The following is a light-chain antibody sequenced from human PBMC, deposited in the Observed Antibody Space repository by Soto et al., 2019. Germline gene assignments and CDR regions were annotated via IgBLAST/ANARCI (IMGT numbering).Light chain of an antibody. Sequence: DIHMTQSPSSVSGSVGDRVTITCRASQDISTWVAWYQQKPGKAPKLLISAASTLQSGVPRRFSGSGSGTDFTLIISSLQPEDFATYFCQQGDSCPFTFGGGTKVDI. CDR3: QQGDSCPFT. J-gene: IGKJ4*01. CDR2: AAS. CDR1: QDISTW. V-gene: IGKV1-12*01.